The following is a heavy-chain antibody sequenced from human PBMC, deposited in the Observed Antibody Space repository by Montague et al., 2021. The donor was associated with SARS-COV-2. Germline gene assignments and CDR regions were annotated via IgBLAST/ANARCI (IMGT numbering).Heavy chain of an antibody. CDR1: RFTFSSYS. D-gene: IGHD5-12*01. J-gene: IGHJ4*02. CDR3: YSGYDFVY. V-gene: IGHV3-21*01. Sequence: SLRLSCAASRFTFSSYSMNWVRQAPGKGLEWVSSIRSSSSYIYYADSVKGRFTISRDNAKNSLYLQMNSLRAEDTAVYYCYSGYDFVYWGQGTLVTVSS. CDR2: IRSSSSYI.